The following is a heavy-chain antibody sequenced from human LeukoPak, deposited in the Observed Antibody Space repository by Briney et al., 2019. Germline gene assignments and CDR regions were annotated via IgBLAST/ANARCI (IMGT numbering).Heavy chain of an antibody. CDR2: IYYSGST. Sequence: SETLSLTYTVSGGSISSYYWSWIRQPPGKGLEWIGYIYYSGSTNYNPSLKSRVTISVDTSKNQFSLKLSSVTAADTAVYYCAMSSGWYLHFDYWGQGTLVTVSS. D-gene: IGHD6-19*01. CDR1: GGSISSYY. V-gene: IGHV4-59*01. J-gene: IGHJ4*02. CDR3: AMSSGWYLHFDY.